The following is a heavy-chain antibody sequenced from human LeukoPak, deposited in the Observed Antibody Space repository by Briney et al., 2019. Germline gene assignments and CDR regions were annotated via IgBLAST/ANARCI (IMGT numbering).Heavy chain of an antibody. CDR2: ISYDGSNK. CDR3: ARDPHYDSSGYSLFDY. V-gene: IGHV3-30*04. D-gene: IGHD3-22*01. J-gene: IGHJ4*02. Sequence: GGSLRHSCAASGFTFSSYAMHWVRQAPGKGLEWVAVISYDGSNKYYADSVKGRFTISRDNSKNTLYLQMNSLRAEDTAVYYCARDPHYDSSGYSLFDYWGQGTLVTVSS. CDR1: GFTFSSYA.